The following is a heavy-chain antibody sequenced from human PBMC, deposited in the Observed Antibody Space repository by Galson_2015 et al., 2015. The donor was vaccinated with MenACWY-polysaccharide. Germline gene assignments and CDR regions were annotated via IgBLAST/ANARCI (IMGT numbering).Heavy chain of an antibody. CDR2: IYYSGNT. CDR1: GASINNADYY. V-gene: IGHV4-31*03. Sequence: TLSLTCTVSGASINNADYYWVWIRQHPGKGLEWIGYIYYSGNTYFNPSLRSRATISVDASSYQFSLKLNSVTAADTAVYYCAGSLTDCTTCFKGWFDSWGQGALVTVSS. D-gene: IGHD2-8*01. J-gene: IGHJ5*01. CDR3: AGSLTDCTTCFKGWFDS.